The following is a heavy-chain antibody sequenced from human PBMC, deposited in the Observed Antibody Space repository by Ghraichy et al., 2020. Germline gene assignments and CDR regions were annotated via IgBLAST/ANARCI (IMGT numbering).Heavy chain of an antibody. D-gene: IGHD6-6*01. CDR1: GFTFSSYA. V-gene: IGHV3-30-3*01. CDR2: ISYDGSNK. Sequence: GGSLRLSCAASGFTFSSYAMHWVRQAPGKGLEWVAVISYDGSNKYYADSVKGRFTISRDNSKNTLYLQMNSLRAEDTAVYYCARRGGEGQLVRDNWFDPWGQGTPVTVSS. J-gene: IGHJ5*02. CDR3: ARRGGEGQLVRDNWFDP.